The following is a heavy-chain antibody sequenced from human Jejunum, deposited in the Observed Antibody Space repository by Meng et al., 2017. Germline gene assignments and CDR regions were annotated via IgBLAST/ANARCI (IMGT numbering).Heavy chain of an antibody. CDR2: ISYSGNT. J-gene: IGHJ4*02. CDR1: GDSMNSTPYY. D-gene: IGHD2-2*01. Sequence: QLQVPESGPGLVKPSETLPLDCTVSGDSMNSTPYYWGWVRQPPGEGLEWLGSISYSGNTYYNPSLKSRVTISVDTSKNQFSLKVTSVTAADTAVYYCASDQYASAWFKYWGQGALVTVSS. V-gene: IGHV4-39*07. CDR3: ASDQYASAWFKY.